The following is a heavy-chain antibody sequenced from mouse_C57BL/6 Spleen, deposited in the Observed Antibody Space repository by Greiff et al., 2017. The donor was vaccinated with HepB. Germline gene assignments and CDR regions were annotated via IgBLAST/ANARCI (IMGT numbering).Heavy chain of an antibody. J-gene: IGHJ1*03. V-gene: IGHV1-18*01. D-gene: IGHD1-1*01. CDR3: ARTNYGSDWYFDV. Sequence: EVQRVESGPELVKPGASVKIPCKASGYTFTDYNMDWVKQSHGKSLEWIGDINPNNGGTIYNQKFKGKATLTVDKSSSTAYMELRSLTSEDTAVYYCARTNYGSDWYFDVWGTGTTVTVSS. CDR2: INPNNGGT. CDR1: GYTFTDYN.